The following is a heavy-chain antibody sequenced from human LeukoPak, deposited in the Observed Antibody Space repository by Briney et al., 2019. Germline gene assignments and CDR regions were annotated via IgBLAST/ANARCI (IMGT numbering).Heavy chain of an antibody. Sequence: SETLSLTCTVSGYSISSGHYWGWIRQPPGRGLEWIGSIYHSGSTYYNPSFKSRVTISVDTSKNQFSLKLSSVTAADTAVYYCASGMDTAMAPFDYWGQGTLVTVSS. CDR1: GYSISSGHY. J-gene: IGHJ4*02. CDR2: IYHSGST. CDR3: ASGMDTAMAPFDY. D-gene: IGHD5-18*01. V-gene: IGHV4-38-2*02.